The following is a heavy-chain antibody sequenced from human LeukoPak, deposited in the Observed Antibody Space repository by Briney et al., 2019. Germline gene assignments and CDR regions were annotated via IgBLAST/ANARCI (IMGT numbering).Heavy chain of an antibody. J-gene: IGHJ4*02. V-gene: IGHV3-15*01. CDR2: IKSKTDGGTT. D-gene: IGHD2/OR15-2a*01. Sequence: GGSLRLSCAASGFTFSNVWMSWVRQAPGQGLEWVGRIKSKTDGGTTDYSATVKGRFTISRDDSKDTVYLQMNSLKTEDTAVYYCACFHALDYWGQGTLVTVSS. CDR1: GFTFSNVW. CDR3: ACFHALDY.